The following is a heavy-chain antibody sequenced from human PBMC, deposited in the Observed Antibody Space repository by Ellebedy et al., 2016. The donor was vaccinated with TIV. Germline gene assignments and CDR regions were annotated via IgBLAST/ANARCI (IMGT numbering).Heavy chain of an antibody. J-gene: IGHJ4*02. V-gene: IGHV3-23*01. Sequence: GESLKISXAASGFTFSSYAMSWVRQAPGKGLEWVSAISGSGGSTYYADSVKGRFTISRDNSKNTLYLQMNSLRAEDTAVYYCANDYWDYWGQGTLVTVSP. CDR1: GFTFSSYA. CDR3: ANDYWDY. CDR2: ISGSGGST.